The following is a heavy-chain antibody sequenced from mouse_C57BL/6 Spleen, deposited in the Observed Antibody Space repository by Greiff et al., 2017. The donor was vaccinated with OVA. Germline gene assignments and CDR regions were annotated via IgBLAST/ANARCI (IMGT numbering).Heavy chain of an antibody. D-gene: IGHD2-1*01. CDR3: ARLSTRGYFDV. Sequence: VKLMESGAELVKPGASVKISCKASGYAFSSYWMNWVKQRPGKGLEWIGQIYPGDGDTNYNGKFKGKATLTADKSSSTAYMQLSSLTSEDSAVYFCARLSTRGYFDVWGTGTTVTVSS. CDR2: IYPGDGDT. J-gene: IGHJ1*03. CDR1: GYAFSSYW. V-gene: IGHV1-80*01.